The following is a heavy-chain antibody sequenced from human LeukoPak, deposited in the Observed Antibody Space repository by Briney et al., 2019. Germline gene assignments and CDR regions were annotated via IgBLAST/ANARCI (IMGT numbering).Heavy chain of an antibody. CDR2: IYYSGST. J-gene: IGHJ5*02. V-gene: IGHV4-59*01. D-gene: IGHD3-10*01. CDR1: GGSISSYY. CDR3: ARDLKYYYGSGSPHLYNWFDP. Sequence: PSETLSLTCTASGGSISSYYWSWIRQPPGKGLEWIGYIYYSGSTNYNPSLKSRVTISVDTSKNQFSLKLSSVTAADTAVYYCARDLKYYYGSGSPHLYNWFDPWGQGTLVTVSS.